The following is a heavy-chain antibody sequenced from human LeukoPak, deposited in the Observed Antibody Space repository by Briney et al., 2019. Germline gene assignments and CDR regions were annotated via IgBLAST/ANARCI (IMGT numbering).Heavy chain of an antibody. CDR2: IFPSGGEI. CDR1: GFTFSTFA. J-gene: IGHJ6*03. Sequence: GGSLRLSCAASGFTFSTFAMIWVRQPPGKGLEWVSSIFPSGGEIHYADSVRGRFTISRDNSKNTLYLQMNSLRAEDTAVYYCAKDPGTKWLPTHYYYYMDVWGKGTTVTISS. D-gene: IGHD5-24*01. CDR3: AKDPGTKWLPTHYYYYMDV. V-gene: IGHV3-23*01.